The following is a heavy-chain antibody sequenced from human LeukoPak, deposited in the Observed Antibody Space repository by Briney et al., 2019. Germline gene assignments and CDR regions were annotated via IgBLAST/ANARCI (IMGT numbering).Heavy chain of an antibody. CDR1: GYTFSSYG. D-gene: IGHD1-26*01. J-gene: IGHJ4*02. V-gene: IGHV1-18*01. Sequence: ASVKVSCKASGYTFSSYGISWVRQAPGQGLEWMGWISAYNGNTNYAQKLQGRVTMTTDTSTSTAYMELRSQRSDDTAVCYCAREGRGIVGATTDYWGQGTLVTVSS. CDR3: AREGRGIVGATTDY. CDR2: ISAYNGNT.